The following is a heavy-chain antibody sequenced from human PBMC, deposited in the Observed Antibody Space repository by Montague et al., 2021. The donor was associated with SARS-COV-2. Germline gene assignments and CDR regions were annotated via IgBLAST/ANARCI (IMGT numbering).Heavy chain of an antibody. J-gene: IGHJ6*02. CDR1: GGSFSGCY. V-gene: IGHV4-34*01. CDR3: ARGQVSISGILIFISAAGHLDG. CDR2: INHTGST. Sequence: SETLSLTCAVYGGSFSGCYWNWIRQAPGKGLEWIGEINHTGSTTYNPSLKGRVTLSIDTSKNQFSLKLKSVTPADTAVYYCARGQVSISGILIFISAAGHLDGWGQGTSVTVSS. D-gene: IGHD3-3*01.